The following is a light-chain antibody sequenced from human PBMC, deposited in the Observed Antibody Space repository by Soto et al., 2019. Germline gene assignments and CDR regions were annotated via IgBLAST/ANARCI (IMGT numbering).Light chain of an antibody. CDR2: DAS. CDR1: QTIXSW. V-gene: IGKV1-5*01. CDR3: LQHNSDTIT. J-gene: IGKJ5*01. Sequence: IQMTQCPSTLSGSGGDRVTIACRASQTIXSWFAWYQQKPGKAPKLLXDDASSLQRGVPSRLSGSGSGTEFTLTISSLHPEDFATYYCLQHNSDTITFGQGTRLEIK.